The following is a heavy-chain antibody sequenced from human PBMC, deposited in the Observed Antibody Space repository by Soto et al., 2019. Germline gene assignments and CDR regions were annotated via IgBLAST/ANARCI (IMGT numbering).Heavy chain of an antibody. D-gene: IGHD2-21*02. CDR2: ISAFNDSI. CDR1: GFIFSSYS. V-gene: IGHV3-23*01. J-gene: IGHJ4*02. Sequence: EVQLLESGGGLVQPGGSLRLSCAASGFIFSSYSMYWVRQAPGKGPEGVAGISAFNDSILYADSVEGRFTISRDNSKNTLYLQLNSLRADDTAVYFCAKKRRSGGDNWYFDSWGQGTLVTVSS. CDR3: AKKRRSGGDNWYFDS.